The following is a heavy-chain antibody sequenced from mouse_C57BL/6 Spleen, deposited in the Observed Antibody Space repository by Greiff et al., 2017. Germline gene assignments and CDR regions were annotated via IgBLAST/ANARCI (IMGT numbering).Heavy chain of an antibody. CDR3: ARHPQLAFDY. CDR1: GFTFSSYG. J-gene: IGHJ2*01. V-gene: IGHV5-6*01. Sequence: EVKLQESGGDLVKPGGSLKLSCAASGFTFSSYGMSWVRQTPDKRLEWVATISSGGSYTYYPDSVKGRFTISRDNAKNTRYLQMSSLKSEDTAMYYCARHPQLAFDYWGQGTTLTVSS. CDR2: ISSGGSYT. D-gene: IGHD4-1*02.